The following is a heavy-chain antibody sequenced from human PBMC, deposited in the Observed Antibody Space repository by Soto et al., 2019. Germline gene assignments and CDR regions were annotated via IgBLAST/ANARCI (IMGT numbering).Heavy chain of an antibody. D-gene: IGHD3-16*01. J-gene: IGHJ5*02. CDR3: ARGKDVRAEIYNWFDP. Sequence: APVKGYCKASGGALSGYYMHWVRQAPGQGLEWMGWINPNSGGTNCAQKFEARVTMTRDTSISTVYMELRRLRSDDTAVYFCARGKDVRAEIYNWFDPWGQGTQVTVSS. V-gene: IGHV1-2*02. CDR1: GGALSGYY. CDR2: INPNSGGT.